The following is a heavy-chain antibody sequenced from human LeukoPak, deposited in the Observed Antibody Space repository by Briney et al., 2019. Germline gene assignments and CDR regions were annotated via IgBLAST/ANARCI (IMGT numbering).Heavy chain of an antibody. J-gene: IGHJ4*02. Sequence: PSETLSLTCAVYGGSFSGYYWSWIRQPPGKGLEWIGEINHSGSTNYNPSLKSRVTISVDTSKNQFSLKLSSVTAADTAVYYCARAQDSSVSFRLWGQGTLVTVSS. CDR1: GGSFSGYY. V-gene: IGHV4-34*01. D-gene: IGHD3-22*01. CDR3: ARAQDSSVSFRL. CDR2: INHSGST.